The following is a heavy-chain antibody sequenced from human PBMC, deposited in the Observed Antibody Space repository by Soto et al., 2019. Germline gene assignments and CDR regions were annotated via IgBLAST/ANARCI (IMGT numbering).Heavy chain of an antibody. J-gene: IGHJ4*02. CDR2: IIPNFGTP. Sequence: QVVLVQSGAEVKKPGSSVKVSCKSSGGTFSSYGINWVRQAPGQGPERMGMIIPNFGTPKYAQKFQGRVTITADESTRTAYMELSSLRSEDTAVYYCARDGRSSSYDYWGQGTLVTVSS. CDR1: GGTFSSYG. D-gene: IGHD6-13*01. CDR3: ARDGRSSSYDY. V-gene: IGHV1-69*18.